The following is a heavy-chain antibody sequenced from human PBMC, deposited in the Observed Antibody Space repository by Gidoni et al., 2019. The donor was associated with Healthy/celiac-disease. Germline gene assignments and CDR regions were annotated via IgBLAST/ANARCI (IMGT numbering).Heavy chain of an antibody. CDR2: ISSSGSTI. D-gene: IGHD6-13*01. J-gene: IGHJ4*02. CDR3: ARFKQHAFAY. CDR1: GFTCSSYE. Sequence: EVQLVESGGGLVQPGGSLRLSCAASGFTCSSYEMNWVRQAPGKGLEWVSYISSSGSTIYYADSVKGRFTISRDNAKNSLYLQMNSLRAEDTAVYYCARFKQHAFAYWGQGTLVTVSS. V-gene: IGHV3-48*03.